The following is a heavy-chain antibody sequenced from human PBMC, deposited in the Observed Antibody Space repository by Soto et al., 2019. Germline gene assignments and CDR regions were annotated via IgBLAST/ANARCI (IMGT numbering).Heavy chain of an antibody. Sequence: NPSETLYLTCAVYGGSFSGYYWSWIRQPPGKGLEWIGEINHSGSTNYNPSLKSRVTISVDTSKNQFSLKLSSVTAADTAVYYCARGFNRYGSGSYYNADWFDPWGQGTLVIVSS. J-gene: IGHJ5*02. CDR1: GGSFSGYY. CDR2: INHSGST. V-gene: IGHV4-34*01. CDR3: ARGFNRYGSGSYYNADWFDP. D-gene: IGHD3-10*01.